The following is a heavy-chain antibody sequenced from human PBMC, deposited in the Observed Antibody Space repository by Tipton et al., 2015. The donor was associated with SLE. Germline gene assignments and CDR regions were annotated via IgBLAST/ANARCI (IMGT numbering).Heavy chain of an antibody. V-gene: IGHV3-33*08. J-gene: IGHJ6*02. CDR3: CVQLRYYYYYALDV. CDR2: IWYDGSNK. Sequence: SLRLSCAASGFTFSSYGMHWVRQAPGKGLEWVAVIWYDGSNKYYADSVKGRFTISRDNSKNTLYLQMNTLRPDDTAVYYCCVQLRYYYYYALDVWGPGTTVTVSS. CDR1: GFTFSSYG. D-gene: IGHD1-1*01.